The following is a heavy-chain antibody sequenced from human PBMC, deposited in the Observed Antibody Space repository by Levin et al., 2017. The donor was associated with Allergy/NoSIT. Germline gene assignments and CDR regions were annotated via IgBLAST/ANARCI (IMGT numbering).Heavy chain of an antibody. V-gene: IGHV6-1*01. D-gene: IGHD2-8*01. CDR2: TYYRSKWYN. CDR3: ARAACINGICNLGFDY. J-gene: IGHJ4*02. CDR1: GDSVSSNSAT. Sequence: SQTPSLTCAISGDSVSSNSATWNWIRQSPSGGLEWLGRTYYRSKWYNDYAVSVKSRITINPDTSKNQFSLQLNSVTPEDTAVYHCARAACINGICNLGFDYWGQGTLVTVSS.